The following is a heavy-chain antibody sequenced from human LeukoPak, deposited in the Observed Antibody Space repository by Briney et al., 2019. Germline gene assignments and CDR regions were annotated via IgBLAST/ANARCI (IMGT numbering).Heavy chain of an antibody. V-gene: IGHV3-48*01. CDR1: GFTFTSYS. D-gene: IGHD7-27*01. CDR2: IRSRPSTI. J-gene: IGHJ4*02. CDR3: VRDHHWGFHS. Sequence: PGGSLRLSCAASGFTFTSYSMNWVRQAPRKGLEWVSYIRSRPSTIYYADSVKGRFTISRDDAKNSLYLQMNSLRAEDTAIYYCVRDHHWGFHSWGQGTQVTVSS.